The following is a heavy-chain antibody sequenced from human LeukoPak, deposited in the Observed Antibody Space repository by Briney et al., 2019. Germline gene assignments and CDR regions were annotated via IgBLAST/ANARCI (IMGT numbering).Heavy chain of an antibody. J-gene: IGHJ3*02. CDR2: IHPGDSDT. D-gene: IGHD1-26*01. V-gene: IGHV5-51*01. Sequence: GESLKVSGQGSGYTFTAYWIGWVRQMPGKGLEWAGIIHPGDSDTRYSPSFQGQVTISADKSITTAYLQWSSLKASDTAMYYCGRHQHSGSYGAFDIWGQGTMVTVSS. CDR3: GRHQHSGSYGAFDI. CDR1: GYTFTAYW.